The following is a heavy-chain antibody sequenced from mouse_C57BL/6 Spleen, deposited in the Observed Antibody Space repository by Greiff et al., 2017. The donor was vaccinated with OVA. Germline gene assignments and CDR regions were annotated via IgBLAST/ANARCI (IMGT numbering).Heavy chain of an antibody. CDR2: IYPGSGNT. Sequence: VQRVESGAELVRPGASVKLSCKASGYTFTDYYINWVKQRPGQGLEWIARIYPGSGNTYYNEKFKGKATLTAETSSSTAYMQLSSLTSEDSAVYFCARSFITTVVHFDDWGQGTTLTVSS. V-gene: IGHV1-76*01. CDR3: ARSFITTVVHFDD. J-gene: IGHJ2*01. D-gene: IGHD1-1*01. CDR1: GYTFTDYY.